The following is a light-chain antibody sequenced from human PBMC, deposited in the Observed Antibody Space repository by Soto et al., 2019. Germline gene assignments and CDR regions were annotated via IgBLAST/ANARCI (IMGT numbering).Light chain of an antibody. J-gene: IGLJ1*01. CDR3: AAWDDSSET. V-gene: IGLV1-47*01. Sequence: QSVLTQPPSASGTPGQRVTISCSGSSSNIGSNYVYWYQQLPGTAPKLLIYRNNQRPSGVPDRFSGSKSGTSASLAISGLRSEDEADYYCAAWDDSSETFGTGTKVTVL. CDR2: RNN. CDR1: SSNIGSNY.